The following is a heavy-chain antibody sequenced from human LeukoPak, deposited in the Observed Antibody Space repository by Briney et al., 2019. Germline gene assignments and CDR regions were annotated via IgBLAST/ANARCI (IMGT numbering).Heavy chain of an antibody. Sequence: PSETLSLTCTVSGGSISSGSYYWSWIRQPAGKGLEWIGRIYTSGSTNYNLSLKSRVTISVDTSKNQFSLKLSSVAAADTAVYYCARAVRRDGYNDYWGQGTLVTVSS. CDR3: ARAVRRDGYNDY. J-gene: IGHJ4*02. D-gene: IGHD5-24*01. CDR1: GGSISSGSYY. V-gene: IGHV4-61*02. CDR2: IYTSGST.